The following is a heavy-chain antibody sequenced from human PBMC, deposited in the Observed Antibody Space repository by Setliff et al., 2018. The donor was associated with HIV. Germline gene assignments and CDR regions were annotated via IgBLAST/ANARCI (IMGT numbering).Heavy chain of an antibody. J-gene: IGHJ6*02. CDR2: INHSGKT. CDR3: ARSRTSSGYYGVTGYGMDV. D-gene: IGHD3-22*01. V-gene: IGHV4-34*01. CDR1: GGSFSNYY. Sequence: SETLSLTCAVYGGSFSNYYWSWIRQPPGKGPEWIGEINHSGKTNYNPSLKNRVTISVDTSKNQFSLKLNSVTTADTAVYYWARSRTSSGYYGVTGYGMDVWGQGTTVTVSS.